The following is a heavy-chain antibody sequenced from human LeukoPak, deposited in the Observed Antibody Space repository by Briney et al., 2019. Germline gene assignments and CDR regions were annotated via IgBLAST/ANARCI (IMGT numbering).Heavy chain of an antibody. CDR2: ISAYNGNT. Sequence: ASVKVSCKASGGTFSSYAISWVRQAPGQGLEWMGWISAYNGNTNYAQKLQGRVTMTTDTSTSTAYMELRSLRSDDTAVYYCARVRYYDSSGYYLDAFDIWGQGTMVTVSS. D-gene: IGHD3-22*01. J-gene: IGHJ3*02. V-gene: IGHV1-18*01. CDR3: ARVRYYDSSGYYLDAFDI. CDR1: GGTFSSYA.